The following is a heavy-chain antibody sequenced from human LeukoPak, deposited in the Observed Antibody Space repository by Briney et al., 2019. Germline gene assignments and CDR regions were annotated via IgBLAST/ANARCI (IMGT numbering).Heavy chain of an antibody. CDR1: GYTFTSYY. CDR2: INPSGDPT. Sequence: ASVKISCKASGYTFTSYYMHWVRQAPGQGLEWVGIINPSGDPTTYAQKFQGRVTMTSDMSTSTVYMELSSLRSEDTAVYYCARSSGYYSSLFYMHVWGKGTTVTVSS. D-gene: IGHD3-22*01. J-gene: IGHJ6*03. V-gene: IGHV1-46*01. CDR3: ARSSGYYSSLFYMHV.